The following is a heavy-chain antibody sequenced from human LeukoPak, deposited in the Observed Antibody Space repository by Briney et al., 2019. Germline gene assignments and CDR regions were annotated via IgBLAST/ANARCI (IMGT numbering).Heavy chain of an antibody. CDR3: ARLNRRITMVRGVSHWFDP. V-gene: IGHV1-18*01. J-gene: IGHJ5*02. Sequence: ASVKVSCKASGYTFTSYGISWVRQAPGQGLEWMGWISAYNGNTNYAQKLQGRVTMTTDTSTSTAYMELRSLRSDDTAVYYCARLNRRITMVRGVSHWFDPWGQGTLVTVSS. CDR1: GYTFTSYG. D-gene: IGHD3-10*01. CDR2: ISAYNGNT.